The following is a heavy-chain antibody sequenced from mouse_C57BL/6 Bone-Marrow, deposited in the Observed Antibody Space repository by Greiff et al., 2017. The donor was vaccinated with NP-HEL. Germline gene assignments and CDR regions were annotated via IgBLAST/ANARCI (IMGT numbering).Heavy chain of an antibody. D-gene: IGHD1-1*01. J-gene: IGHJ4*01. CDR1: GFSLTSYA. V-gene: IGHV2-9-1*01. Sequence: VQLQESGPGLVAPSQSLSITCTVSGFSLTSYAISWVRQPPGKGLEWLGVIWTGGGPNYNSALKSRLSISKDNSKSQVFLKMNSLQTDDTARYYCARKGVSTTVYGAMDYWGQGTSVTVSS. CDR3: ARKGVSTTVYGAMDY. CDR2: IWTGGGP.